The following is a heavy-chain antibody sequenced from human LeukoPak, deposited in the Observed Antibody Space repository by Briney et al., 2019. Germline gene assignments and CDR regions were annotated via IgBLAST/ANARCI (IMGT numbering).Heavy chain of an antibody. J-gene: IGHJ4*02. CDR3: AREAREHETMFGGSSSWYDY. CDR2: IIPIFGTA. CDR1: GGTFSSYA. Sequence: GSSVKVSCKASGGTFSSYAISWVRQAPGQGLEWMGGIIPIFGTANYAQKFQGRVTITTDESTSTAYMELSSLRSEATAVYYCAREAREHETMFGGSSSWYDYWGQGTLVTVSS. V-gene: IGHV1-69*05. D-gene: IGHD6-13*01.